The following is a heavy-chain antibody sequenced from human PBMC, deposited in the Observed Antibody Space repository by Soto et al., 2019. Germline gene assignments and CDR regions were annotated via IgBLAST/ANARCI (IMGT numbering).Heavy chain of an antibody. CDR3: AKIPSRGMIFGAGS. J-gene: IGHJ5*02. CDR2: IDNSGDGS. CDR1: GFIFRNHV. D-gene: IGHD3-3*01. Sequence: EVQLLESGGGLVQPGGSLRLSCAASGFIFRNHVLNWVRQAPGKGLEWVSAIDNSGDGSFYADSVKGHFIISRDNSKDTVFLHMNNLRLEDTAFYYCAKIPSRGMIFGAGSWGQGTLVTVSS. V-gene: IGHV3-23*05.